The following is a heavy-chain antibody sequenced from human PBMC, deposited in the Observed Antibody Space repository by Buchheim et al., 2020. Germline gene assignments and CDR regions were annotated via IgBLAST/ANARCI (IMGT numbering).Heavy chain of an antibody. CDR3: ARDLPEGYCSSTSCYRWFDP. D-gene: IGHD2-2*01. V-gene: IGHV4-61*02. J-gene: IGHJ5*02. CDR2: IYSSGTT. Sequence: QVQLQESGPGLVKPSQTLSLTCTVSDDSISSRFYYWSWLRQPAGKGLEWIGRIYSSGTTNYNPSLKSRVTISIETSRHQFSLSLTSVTAADTAVYYCARDLPEGYCSSTSCYRWFDPWGQGTL. CDR1: DDSISSRFYY.